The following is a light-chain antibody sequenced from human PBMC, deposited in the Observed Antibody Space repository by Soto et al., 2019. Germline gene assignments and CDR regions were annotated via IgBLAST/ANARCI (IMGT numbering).Light chain of an antibody. J-gene: IGKJ4*01. CDR1: QSVSSK. Sequence: EIVMTQSPATLSVSPGERATLSCRASQSVSSKLAWYQQKPGQAPRLLIYGASTRATGIPARFSGSGSGTEFTLTISSLQSEDFAVYHCQQYNNGLTFGGGTKVEI. CDR3: QQYNNGLT. V-gene: IGKV3-15*01. CDR2: GAS.